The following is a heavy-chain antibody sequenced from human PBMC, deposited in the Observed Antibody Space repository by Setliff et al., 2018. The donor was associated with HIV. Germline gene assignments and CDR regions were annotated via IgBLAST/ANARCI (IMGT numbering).Heavy chain of an antibody. D-gene: IGHD5-18*01. CDR1: GYTFINFG. Sequence: GPSVKVSCKASGYTFINFGITWVRQAPGQGLEWVGYISGYNGNTKYAQNVQGRVTMTTDTSTSTAYMELRSLRYDDTAVYYCARDPRSGYDSDTAMVTVYYYYMDVWGKGTTVTVSS. V-gene: IGHV1-18*04. J-gene: IGHJ6*03. CDR2: ISGYNGNT. CDR3: ARDPRSGYDSDTAMVTVYYYYMDV.